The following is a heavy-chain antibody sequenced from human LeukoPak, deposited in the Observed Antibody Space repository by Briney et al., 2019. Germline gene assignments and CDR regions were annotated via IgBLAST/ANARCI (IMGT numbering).Heavy chain of an antibody. D-gene: IGHD5-18*01. CDR2: IYTSGST. J-gene: IGHJ4*02. CDR1: GGSISSGSYY. Sequence: NPSQTLSLTCIVSGGSISSGSYYWSWIRQPAGKGLEWIGRIYTSGSTNYNPSLKSRVTISVDTSKNQFSLKLNSVTAADSAVYYCARAASGYSYGYYFDYWGQGTLVTVSS. V-gene: IGHV4-61*02. CDR3: ARAASGYSYGYYFDY.